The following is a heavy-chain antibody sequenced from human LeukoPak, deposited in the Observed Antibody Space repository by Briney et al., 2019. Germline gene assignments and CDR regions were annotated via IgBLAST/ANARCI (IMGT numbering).Heavy chain of an antibody. CDR3: AREGPRGNSQFDY. J-gene: IGHJ4*02. Sequence: QSGGSLRLSCAASGFIFSRNAMSWVRQAPGKGLEWVSAISGSGDAPYYADSVRGRFTISRDNSKNTLYLQMNSLRAEDTAIYYCAREGPRGNSQFDYWGQGTLVTVSS. V-gene: IGHV3-23*01. CDR1: GFIFSRNA. D-gene: IGHD4-23*01. CDR2: ISGSGDAP.